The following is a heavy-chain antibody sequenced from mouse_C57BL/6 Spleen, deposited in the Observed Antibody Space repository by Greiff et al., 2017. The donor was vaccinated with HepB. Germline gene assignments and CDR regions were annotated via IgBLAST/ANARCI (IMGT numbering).Heavy chain of an antibody. Sequence: EVKLVESGEGLVKPGGSLKLSCAASGFTFSSYAMSWVRQTPEKRLEWVAYISSGGDYIYYADTVKGRFTISRDNARNTLYLQMSSLKSEDTAMYYCTRCYDYDAWFAYWGQGTLVTVSA. D-gene: IGHD2-4*01. CDR3: TRCYDYDAWFAY. CDR2: ISSGGDYI. V-gene: IGHV5-9-1*02. CDR1: GFTFSSYA. J-gene: IGHJ3*01.